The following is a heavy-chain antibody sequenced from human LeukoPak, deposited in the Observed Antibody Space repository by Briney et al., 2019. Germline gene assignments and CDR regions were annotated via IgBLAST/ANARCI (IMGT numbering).Heavy chain of an antibody. D-gene: IGHD4-23*01. Sequence: GGSLRLSCAASGFTFSSYAMSWVRQAPGKGLEWVSAISGSGGSTYYADSVKGRLTISRDNSKNTLYLQMNSLRAEDTAVYYCARDGVRAGGNRGVVFDYWGQGTLVTVSS. CDR2: ISGSGGST. J-gene: IGHJ4*02. CDR3: ARDGVRAGGNRGVVFDY. V-gene: IGHV3-23*01. CDR1: GFTFSSYA.